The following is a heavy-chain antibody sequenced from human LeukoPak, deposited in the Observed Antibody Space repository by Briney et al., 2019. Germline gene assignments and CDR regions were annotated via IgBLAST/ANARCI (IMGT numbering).Heavy chain of an antibody. CDR3: TRYNNDHFDY. CDR2: IAYDGSRA. V-gene: IGHV3-33*01. J-gene: IGHJ4*02. CDR1: GLTFGGYG. D-gene: IGHD1-14*01. Sequence: GGSLRLSCAGSGLTFGGYGMHWVRQTPGKGLEWVAVIAYDGSRAFYADSVKGRFTISRDNSKNTMSVQMDDLRAEDTAVYYCTRYNNDHFDYWGQGTLVTVSS.